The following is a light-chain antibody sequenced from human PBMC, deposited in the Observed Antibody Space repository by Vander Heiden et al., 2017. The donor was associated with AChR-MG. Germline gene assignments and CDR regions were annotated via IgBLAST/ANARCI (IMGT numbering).Light chain of an antibody. CDR1: SSDVGGYNY. CDR2: DVS. Sequence: QYALTQPAAVSGSPGQPITITCTGTSSDVGGYNYVSCYQQHPGKTPKLMIYDVSKRPSGVSNRFSGSTSGNTASLTISGLQAADEADYYCSSYTSSSPWVFGGGTKLTFL. CDR3: SSYTSSSPWV. J-gene: IGLJ3*02. V-gene: IGLV2-14*01.